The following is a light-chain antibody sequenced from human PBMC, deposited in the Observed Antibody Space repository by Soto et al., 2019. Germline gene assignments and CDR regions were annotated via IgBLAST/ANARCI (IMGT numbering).Light chain of an antibody. Sequence: QSVLTQTPSASGTPGRRVTISCSGSSSNIGSNIVNWYQQLPGTAPKLLIYNNNQRPSGVPDRFSDSKSGTSASLAISGLQSEDEADYFCAAWDDSLNEVVFGGGTKVTVL. CDR3: AAWDDSLNEVV. J-gene: IGLJ2*01. V-gene: IGLV1-44*01. CDR1: SSNIGSNI. CDR2: NNN.